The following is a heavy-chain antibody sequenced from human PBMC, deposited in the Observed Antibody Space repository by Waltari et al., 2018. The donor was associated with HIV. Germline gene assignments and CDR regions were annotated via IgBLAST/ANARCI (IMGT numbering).Heavy chain of an antibody. Sequence: EVELVESGGGLIWPGGSLRRAGAASGFTVSSNYMSWVRQAPGKGLEWVSVIYSVGSTYYADSVKGRFTISRYNSKNTLYLQMNSLRAEDTAVYYCAKGTSLDYWGQGTLVTVSS. J-gene: IGHJ4*02. D-gene: IGHD2-8*01. CDR2: IYSVGST. CDR1: GFTVSSNY. CDR3: AKGTSLDY. V-gene: IGHV3-53*01.